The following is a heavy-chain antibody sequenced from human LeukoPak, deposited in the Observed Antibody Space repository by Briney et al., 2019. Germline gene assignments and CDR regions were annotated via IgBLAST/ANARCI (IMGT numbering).Heavy chain of an antibody. CDR2: ISTGGGST. D-gene: IGHD2-15*01. CDR1: GFTFSTYA. V-gene: IGHV3-64*01. Sequence: GGSLRLSCAASGFTFSTYAMPWVRQAPGKGLEYVSAISTGGGSTYYANSVKGRFTISRDNSKNMLYLQMGGLRPEDMAVYYCARYGAGSCDDYWGQGTLVTVSS. CDR3: ARYGAGSCDDY. J-gene: IGHJ4*02.